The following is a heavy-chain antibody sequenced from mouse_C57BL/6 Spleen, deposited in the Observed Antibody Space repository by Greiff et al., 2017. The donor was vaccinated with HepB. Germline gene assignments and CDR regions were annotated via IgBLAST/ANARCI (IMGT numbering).Heavy chain of an antibody. CDR1: GYAFSSSW. CDR3: ARGGYYDGYLMDY. J-gene: IGHJ4*01. V-gene: IGHV1-82*01. D-gene: IGHD2-3*01. CDR2: IYPGDGDT. Sequence: QVQLQQSGPELVKPGASVKISCKASGYAFSSSWMNWVKQRPGKGLEWIGRIYPGDGDTNYNGKFKGKATLTADKSSSTAYMQLSSLTSEDSAVYVCARGGYYDGYLMDYWGQGTSVTVSS.